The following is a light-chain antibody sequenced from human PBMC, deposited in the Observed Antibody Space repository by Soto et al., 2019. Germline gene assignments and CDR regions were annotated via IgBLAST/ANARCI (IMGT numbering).Light chain of an antibody. CDR3: VLYMGSGISV. V-gene: IGLV8-61*01. CDR1: SGSVSISHS. J-gene: IGLJ3*02. Sequence: QAVVTQEPSFSVSPGGTVTLTCGLSSGSVSISHSPSWYQQTPGQAPRTLIYSTNTRSSGVPDRFSGSILGNKAALTITGAQADDDSDYYCVLYMGSGISVFGGGTKVTVL. CDR2: STN.